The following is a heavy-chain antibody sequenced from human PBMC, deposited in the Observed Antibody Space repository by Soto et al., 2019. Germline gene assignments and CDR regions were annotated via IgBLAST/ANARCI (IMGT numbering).Heavy chain of an antibody. J-gene: IGHJ5*02. CDR1: GFTFTSSA. CDR3: AADYGDNSGWFDP. V-gene: IGHV1-58*02. Sequence: GASVKVSCKASGFTFTSSAMQWVRQARGQRLEWIGWIVVGGGNTNYAQKFLERVTITRDMSTSTAYMELSSLRSEDTAVYYCAADYGDNSGWFDPWGQGTLVTVSS. D-gene: IGHD4-17*01. CDR2: IVVGGGNT.